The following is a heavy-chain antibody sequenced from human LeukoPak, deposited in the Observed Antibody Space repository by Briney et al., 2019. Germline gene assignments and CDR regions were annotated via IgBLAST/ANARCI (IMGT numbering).Heavy chain of an antibody. CDR2: ISTSSSCI. J-gene: IGHJ4*02. D-gene: IGHD3-3*02. V-gene: IGHV3-21*01. Sequence: PGGSLRLSCAASGFTFSSYRMNWVRQAPGKGPEWVSSISTSSSCIYYADSVKGRFTISRDNAKNSLYLQMNSLRAEDTAVYYCAKLVAPTHLDYWGQGTLVTVSS. CDR1: GFTFSSYR. CDR3: AKLVAPTHLDY.